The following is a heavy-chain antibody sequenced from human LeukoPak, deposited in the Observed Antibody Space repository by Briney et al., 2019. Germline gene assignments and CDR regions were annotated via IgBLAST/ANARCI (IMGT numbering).Heavy chain of an antibody. V-gene: IGHV3-7*01. D-gene: IGHD3-3*01. CDR2: LNPGRDDD. CDR1: GFPFSTYS. J-gene: IGHJ4*02. CDR3: ARDVLIGFWSGYSDF. Sequence: GGSLRLSCVASGFPFSTYSMTWVRQAPGRGLEWVANLNPGRDDDFYLDSVKGRFSISRDNAKNSLYLLMTNLRVEDTAVYYCARDVLIGFWSGYSDFWGPGTLVAVAS.